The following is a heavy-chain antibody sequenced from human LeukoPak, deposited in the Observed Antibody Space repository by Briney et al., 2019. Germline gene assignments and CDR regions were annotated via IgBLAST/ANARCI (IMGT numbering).Heavy chain of an antibody. V-gene: IGHV3-74*01. CDR3: ARDFHYYDTSGYRY. CDR1: GFTFSSYW. Sequence: GGSLGLSCAASGFTFSSYWMHWVRQAPGKGLVWVSRINTDGSSTSYADSVKGRFTISRDNAKNTLYLQMNSLRAEDTAVYYCARDFHYYDTSGYRYWGQGTLVTVSS. CDR2: INTDGSST. D-gene: IGHD3-22*01. J-gene: IGHJ4*02.